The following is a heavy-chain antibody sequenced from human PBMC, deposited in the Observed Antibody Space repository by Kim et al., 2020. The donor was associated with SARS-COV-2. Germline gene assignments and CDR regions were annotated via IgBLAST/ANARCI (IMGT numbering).Heavy chain of an antibody. CDR2: VNGGGGST. CDR3: AKGSGFDYYSGMDV. J-gene: IGHJ6*04. D-gene: IGHD3-10*01. CDR1: GFTFTNYA. Sequence: GGSLRLSCAASGFTFTNYAMNWVRQAPGMGLEWVSAVNGGGGSTYHADSVKGRFTISTDKSKNTLYLQMNNLRGEDTAVYYCAKGSGFDYYSGMDVCGSGATVTVSS. V-gene: IGHV3-23*01.